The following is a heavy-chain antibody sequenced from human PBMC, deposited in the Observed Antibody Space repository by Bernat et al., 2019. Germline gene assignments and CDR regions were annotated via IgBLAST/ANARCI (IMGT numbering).Heavy chain of an antibody. CDR3: ARMTYYYDSSGYSPYFDY. Sequence: QVQLVQSGAEVKKPGASVKVSCKASGYTFTGYYMHWVRQAPGQGLEWMGWINPNSGGTNYAQKFQGWVTMTRDTSISKAYMELSRLRSDDTAVYYCARMTYYYDSSGYSPYFDYWGQGTLVTVSS. J-gene: IGHJ4*02. CDR1: GYTFTGYY. V-gene: IGHV1-2*04. D-gene: IGHD3-22*01. CDR2: INPNSGGT.